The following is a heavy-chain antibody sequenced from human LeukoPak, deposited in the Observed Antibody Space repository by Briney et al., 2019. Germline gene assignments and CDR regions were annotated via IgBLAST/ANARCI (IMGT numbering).Heavy chain of an antibody. CDR2: IYTSGST. J-gene: IGHJ5*02. D-gene: IGHD3-22*01. V-gene: IGHV4-61*02. CDR1: GGSISSGSYY. CDR3: ARDKYYFNISGPQTQGRDNWFDP. Sequence: SETLSLTCTVSGGSISSGSYYWSWFRQPAEKGLEWIGRIYTSGSTYYNPSLKSRVTISVDKSKNQFSLRLSSVTAADTAVYFCARDKYYFNISGPQTQGRDNWFDPWGQGTLVTVSS.